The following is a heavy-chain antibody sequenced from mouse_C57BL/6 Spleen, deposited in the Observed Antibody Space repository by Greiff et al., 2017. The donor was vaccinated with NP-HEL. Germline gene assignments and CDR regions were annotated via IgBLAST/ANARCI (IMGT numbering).Heavy chain of an antibody. Sequence: QVQLQQPGAELVRPGSSVKLSCKASGYTFTSYWMHWVKQRPIQGLEWIGNIDPSDSETHYNQKFKDKATLTVDKSSSTAYMQLSSLTSEDSAVYYGARSDQAKTAWCAYWGQGTLVTVSA. D-gene: IGHD3-2*02. CDR1: GYTFTSYW. CDR2: IDPSDSET. CDR3: ARSDQAKTAWCAY. J-gene: IGHJ3*01. V-gene: IGHV1-52*01.